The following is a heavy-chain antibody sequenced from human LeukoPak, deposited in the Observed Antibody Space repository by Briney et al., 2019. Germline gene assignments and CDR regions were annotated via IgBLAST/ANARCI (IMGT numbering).Heavy chain of an antibody. Sequence: GGSLRLSCAASGFTFSSYGMHWVRQAPGKGLEWVAVIWYDGSNKYYADSVKGRFTISRDNSKNTLYLQMNSLRSEDTAVYYCAKVRLSYDFWSGYEAPFDYWGQGTLVTVSS. D-gene: IGHD3-3*01. CDR2: IWYDGSNK. V-gene: IGHV3-33*06. CDR3: AKVRLSYDFWSGYEAPFDY. CDR1: GFTFSSYG. J-gene: IGHJ4*02.